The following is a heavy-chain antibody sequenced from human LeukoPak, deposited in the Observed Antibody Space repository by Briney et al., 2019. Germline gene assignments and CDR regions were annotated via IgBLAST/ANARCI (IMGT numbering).Heavy chain of an antibody. D-gene: IGHD6-19*01. CDR2: ISGSGGST. CDR3: ARVPITLAGTKDAKYFQH. J-gene: IGHJ1*01. CDR1: GFTFSSYA. V-gene: IGHV3-23*01. Sequence: GGSLTLSCAASGFTFSSYAMSWIRQAPGKGLEWVSAISGSGGSTYYADSVKGRFTISRDNAKNTLYLQMNSLRAEDTAVYYCARVPITLAGTKDAKYFQHWGQGTLVTVSS.